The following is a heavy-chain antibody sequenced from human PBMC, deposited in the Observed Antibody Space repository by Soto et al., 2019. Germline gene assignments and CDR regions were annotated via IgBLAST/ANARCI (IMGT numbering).Heavy chain of an antibody. Sequence: GGSLRLSCVASGFTFSSYGIHWVRQAPGKGLEWVAVISHDGSNKYYGDSVKGRFTISRDNSENTLYLQMNSLRTEDTAVYFCAKDSGLGYCSSTSCYPGGSWGQGTLVTVSS. J-gene: IGHJ5*02. CDR1: GFTFSSYG. V-gene: IGHV3-30*18. CDR3: AKDSGLGYCSSTSCYPGGS. CDR2: ISHDGSNK. D-gene: IGHD2-2*01.